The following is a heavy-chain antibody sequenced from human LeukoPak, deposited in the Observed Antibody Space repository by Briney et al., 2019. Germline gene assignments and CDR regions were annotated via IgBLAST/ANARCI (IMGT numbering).Heavy chain of an antibody. CDR1: GLTFSVSA. D-gene: IGHD3-10*01. Sequence: GGSLSLSCSASGLTFSVSAIHWVRQASGKGLEWVGRIKTKADNYATAYAASVKGRFTISRDDSTNTAYLQMNSLKTEDTAVYYCTHSAYYYNVDVWGKGTTVTVSS. CDR3: THSAYYYNVDV. J-gene: IGHJ6*04. CDR2: IKTKADNYAT. V-gene: IGHV3-73*01.